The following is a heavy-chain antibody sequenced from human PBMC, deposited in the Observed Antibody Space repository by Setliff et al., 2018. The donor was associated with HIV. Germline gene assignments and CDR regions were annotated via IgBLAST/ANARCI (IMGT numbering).Heavy chain of an antibody. Sequence: SETLSLTCSVSGGSVSDSNVYWNWIRQSPGKGLEWIGNIYYDGSAYYNPSLKSRVTISVDTSKNQFSLKLSSATAADTAVYYCARRSAMIIMALDAFDIWGQGTMVTVSS. D-gene: IGHD3-22*01. CDR2: IYYDGSA. CDR3: ARRSAMIIMALDAFDI. CDR1: GGSVSDSNVY. V-gene: IGHV4-39*07. J-gene: IGHJ3*02.